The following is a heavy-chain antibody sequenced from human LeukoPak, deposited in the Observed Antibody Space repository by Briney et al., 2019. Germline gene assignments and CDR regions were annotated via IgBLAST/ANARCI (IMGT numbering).Heavy chain of an antibody. CDR1: GFAFDDYG. V-gene: IGHV3-20*04. Sequence: PGGSLRLSCAASGFAFDDYGMSWVRQAPGKGLEWVSGINWNGGSTGYADSVKGRFTISRDTAKNSLYLQMNSLRAEDTALYYCARVSPSSGWREIDYWGQGTLVTVSS. CDR2: INWNGGST. J-gene: IGHJ4*02. D-gene: IGHD6-19*01. CDR3: ARVSPSSGWREIDY.